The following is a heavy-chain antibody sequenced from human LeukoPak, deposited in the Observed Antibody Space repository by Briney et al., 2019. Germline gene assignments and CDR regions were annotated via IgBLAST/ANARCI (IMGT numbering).Heavy chain of an antibody. CDR2: IYYSGTT. CDR1: GGSISSSSYY. Sequence: PSETLSLTCTVFGGSISSSSYYWGWIRQPPGKGLEWIGSIYYSGTTYYNPSLKSRVTISVDTSKNQFSLKLSSVTAADTAVYYCTSRYCSGGSCSADYWGQGTLVTVSS. D-gene: IGHD2-15*01. CDR3: TSRYCSGGSCSADY. J-gene: IGHJ4*02. V-gene: IGHV4-39*01.